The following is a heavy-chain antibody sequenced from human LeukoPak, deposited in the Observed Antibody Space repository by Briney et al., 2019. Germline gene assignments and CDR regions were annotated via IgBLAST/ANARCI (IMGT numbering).Heavy chain of an antibody. Sequence: PGGSLRLSCAASGFTFSTCNMNSVRQAPGKGLGWVSAISGSGGSTFYADSVKGRFTISRDNSKNTVYLQMSGLRAEDTALYYCAKAHCSPTSCSRIDYWGQGTLVTVSS. CDR3: AKAHCSPTSCSRIDY. V-gene: IGHV3-23*01. J-gene: IGHJ4*02. CDR1: GFTFSTCN. D-gene: IGHD2-2*01. CDR2: ISGSGGST.